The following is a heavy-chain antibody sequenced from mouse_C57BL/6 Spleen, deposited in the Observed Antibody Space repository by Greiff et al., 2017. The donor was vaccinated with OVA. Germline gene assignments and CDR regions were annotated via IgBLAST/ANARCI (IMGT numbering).Heavy chain of an antibody. CDR3: AREGDCYDWFAY. D-gene: IGHD1-1*01. V-gene: IGHV1-82*01. Sequence: QVHVKQSGPELVKPGASVKISCKASGYAFSSSWMNWVKQRPGKGLEWIGRIYPGDGDTNYNGKFKGKATLTADKSSSTAYMQLSSLTSEDSAVYFCAREGDCYDWFAYWGQGTLVTVSA. CDR1: GYAFSSSW. CDR2: IYPGDGDT. J-gene: IGHJ3*01.